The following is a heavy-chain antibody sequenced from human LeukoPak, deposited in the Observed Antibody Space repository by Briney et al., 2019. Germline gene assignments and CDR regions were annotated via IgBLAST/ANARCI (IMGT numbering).Heavy chain of an antibody. D-gene: IGHD3-10*01. Sequence: GASVKVSCKASGYTFTGYHIHWVRQAPGQGLEWMGWINPNSGDTNYAQRFQGRVTMTRDTSISTSYMDLSRLTSADTAVYYCARVSYYGPKNSFDPWGQGTLVTVSS. V-gene: IGHV1-2*02. CDR1: GYTFTGYH. J-gene: IGHJ5*02. CDR2: INPNSGDT. CDR3: ARVSYYGPKNSFDP.